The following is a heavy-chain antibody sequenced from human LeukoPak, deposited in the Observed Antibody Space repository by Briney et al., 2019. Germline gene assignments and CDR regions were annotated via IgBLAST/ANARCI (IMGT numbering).Heavy chain of an antibody. J-gene: IGHJ4*02. D-gene: IGHD2-21*02. CDR2: IKQDGSEK. CDR1: GFSFSSYW. Sequence: PGGSLRLSCAAFGFSFSSYWMSWVRQAPGKGLEWVANIKQDGSEKYYVDSVKGRFTISRDNAKNSLYLQMNSLRAEDTAVYYCARDPTYCGGDCYPVYYFDYWGQGTLVTVSS. CDR3: ARDPTYCGGDCYPVYYFDY. V-gene: IGHV3-7*01.